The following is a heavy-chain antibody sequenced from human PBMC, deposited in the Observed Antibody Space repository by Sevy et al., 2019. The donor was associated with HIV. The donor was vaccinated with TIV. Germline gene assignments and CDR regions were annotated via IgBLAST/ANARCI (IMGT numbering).Heavy chain of an antibody. V-gene: IGHV3-74*01. Sequence: GRSLRLSCAASGITLTPYWMHWVRQVPGKGLVWVSRINSDGSSTSYAESVKGRFTISRDNGKNTVYLQMKSLRVEDTAVYFCSRGLYYYDMRGHQEPGDYWGQGVLVTVSS. D-gene: IGHD3-22*01. J-gene: IGHJ4*02. CDR1: GITLTPYW. CDR2: INSDGSST. CDR3: SRGLYYYDMRGHQEPGDY.